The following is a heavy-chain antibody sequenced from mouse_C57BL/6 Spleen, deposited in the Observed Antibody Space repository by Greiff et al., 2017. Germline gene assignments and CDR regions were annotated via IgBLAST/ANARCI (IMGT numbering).Heavy chain of an antibody. CDR3: ARSGTSYYSNYYAMDY. V-gene: IGHV1-26*01. CDR2: INPNNGGT. Sequence: EVQLQQSGPELVKPGASVKISCKASGYTFTDYYMNWVKQSHGKSLEWIGDINPNNGGTSYNQKFKGKATLTVDKSSSTAYMELRSLTSEDSAVYYCARSGTSYYSNYYAMDYWGQGTSVTVSS. J-gene: IGHJ4*01. CDR1: GYTFTDYY. D-gene: IGHD2-5*01.